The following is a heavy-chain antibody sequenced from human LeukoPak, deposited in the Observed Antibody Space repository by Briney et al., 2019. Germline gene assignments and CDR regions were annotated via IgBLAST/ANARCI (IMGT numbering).Heavy chain of an antibody. CDR3: ARGRGNYYYFDY. J-gene: IGHJ4*02. CDR2: IRYDGSNK. D-gene: IGHD1-26*01. V-gene: IGHV3-30*02. CDR1: GFTFSSYG. Sequence: PGGSLRLSCAASGFTFSSYGMHWVRQAPGKGLEWVAFIRYDGSNKYYADSVKGRFTISRDNSKNTLYLQMNSLRAEDTAVYYCARGRGNYYYFDYWGQGTLVTVSS.